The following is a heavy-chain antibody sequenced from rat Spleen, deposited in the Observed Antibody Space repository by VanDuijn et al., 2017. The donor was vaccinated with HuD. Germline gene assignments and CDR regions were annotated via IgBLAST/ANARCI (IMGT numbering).Heavy chain of an antibody. J-gene: IGHJ2*01. Sequence: EVQLVESGGGLVQPGSPLKLSCAASGFTFSSNWLNWIRQAPGKGLEWVATISTGGGSTYYRDSVKGRFTISRDNAKSTLYLQMDSLRSEDTATYYCTTDRLGADYFDYWGQGVMVTVSS. D-gene: IGHD5-1*01. CDR1: GFTFSSNW. CDR2: ISTGGGST. V-gene: IGHV5-27*01. CDR3: TTDRLGADYFDY.